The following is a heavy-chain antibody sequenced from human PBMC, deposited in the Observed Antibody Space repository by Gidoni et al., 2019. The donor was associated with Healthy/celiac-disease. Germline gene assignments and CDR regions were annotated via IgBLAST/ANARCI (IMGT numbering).Heavy chain of an antibody. D-gene: IGHD2-15*01. CDR1: GGTFSSYA. Sequence: QVQLVQSGAEVKKPGSSVKVSCKASGGTFSSYAISWVRQAPGQGLEWMGGIIPIFGTANYARKVQGRVTITADESTSTAYMELSSLRSEDTAVYYCARSGPLRYCSGGSCYSEGLDYWGQGTLVTVSS. J-gene: IGHJ4*02. CDR3: ARSGPLRYCSGGSCYSEGLDY. CDR2: IIPIFGTA. V-gene: IGHV1-69*01.